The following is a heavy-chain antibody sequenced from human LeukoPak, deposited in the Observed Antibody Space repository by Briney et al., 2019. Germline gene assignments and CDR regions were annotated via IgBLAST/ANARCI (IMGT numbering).Heavy chain of an antibody. CDR3: AKGTMIVVAVGDYFDY. V-gene: IGHV3-9*03. CDR1: GFTLDDYA. CDR2: ISWNSVNV. Sequence: GRSLRLSCAASGFTLDDYAMHWVRQAPGKGLEWVSGISWNSVNVGYADSVKGRFTISRDNAKNSLYLQMNSLRAEDMALYYCAKGTMIVVAVGDYFDYWGQGTLVTVSS. J-gene: IGHJ4*02. D-gene: IGHD3-22*01.